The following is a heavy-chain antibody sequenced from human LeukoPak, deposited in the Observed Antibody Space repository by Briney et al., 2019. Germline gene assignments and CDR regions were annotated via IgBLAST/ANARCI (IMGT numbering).Heavy chain of an antibody. Sequence: GASVKVSCKASGYTFTSYAMNWVRQAPGQGLEWMGWINPNSGGTNYAQKFQGRVTMTRDTSISTAYMELSRLRSDDTAVYYCARADTKTYYYDSSGYYARGGDAFDIWGQGTMVTVSS. CDR1: GYTFTSYA. J-gene: IGHJ3*02. CDR2: INPNSGGT. V-gene: IGHV1-2*02. D-gene: IGHD3-22*01. CDR3: ARADTKTYYYDSSGYYARGGDAFDI.